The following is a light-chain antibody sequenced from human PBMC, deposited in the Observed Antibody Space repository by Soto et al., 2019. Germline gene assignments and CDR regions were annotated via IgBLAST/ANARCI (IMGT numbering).Light chain of an antibody. J-gene: IGKJ2*01. CDR1: QSISSY. V-gene: IGKV1-39*01. CDR2: AAS. CDR3: QQNYSTPMYT. Sequence: DIQMTQSPSSLSASVGDRVTITCRASQSISSYLNWYQQKPGKAPKLLIYAASSLQSGVPSRFSGSGSGTDFTLTLISLQPEDTATYYCQQNYSTPMYTFAQGTKLEIK.